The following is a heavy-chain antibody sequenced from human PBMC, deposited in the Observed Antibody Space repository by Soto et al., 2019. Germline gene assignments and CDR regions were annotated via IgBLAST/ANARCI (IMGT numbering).Heavy chain of an antibody. CDR3: ARGGSGSDWDYYGMDV. Sequence: EVQLVESGGGLVQPGGSLRLSCAGSALTASKNYMSWVRQPPGKGLEWVSVIYSGGTTYYADSVKDRFSISRDNSKSTLYLQMDNLRAGDTAVYYCARGGSGSDWDYYGMDVWGLGTTVTVSS. CDR2: IYSGGTT. V-gene: IGHV3-66*01. J-gene: IGHJ6*02. D-gene: IGHD3-10*01. CDR1: ALTASKNY.